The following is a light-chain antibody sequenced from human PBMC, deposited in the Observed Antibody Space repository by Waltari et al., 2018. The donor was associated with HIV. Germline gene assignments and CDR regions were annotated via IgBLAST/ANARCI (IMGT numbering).Light chain of an antibody. CDR2: AAS. CDR1: QSVGST. Sequence: EIVMTQSPATLSVSPGERATLSCRASQSVGSTLAWYQQKAAQAPRLLIFAASTRATGVPDRFTGSGSGTDFTLTISSLQSEDFAVYYCHQYDNWPQTFGQGTKVEIK. CDR3: HQYDNWPQT. V-gene: IGKV3-15*01. J-gene: IGKJ1*01.